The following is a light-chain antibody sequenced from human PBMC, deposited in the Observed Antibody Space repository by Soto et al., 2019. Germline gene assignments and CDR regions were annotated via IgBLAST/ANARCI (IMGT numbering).Light chain of an antibody. V-gene: IGLV2-14*03. J-gene: IGLJ1*01. CDR2: DVA. Sequence: QSVLTQPASVSDSPRQSITISCTGTSSDVGGSNFVSWYQQHPGKPPKLIIYDVANRPSGVSNRFSGSKSGSTASLIISRLQTEDDADYYCVSYTSSTTYVFGTATKVTVL. CDR1: SSDVGGSNF. CDR3: VSYTSSTTYV.